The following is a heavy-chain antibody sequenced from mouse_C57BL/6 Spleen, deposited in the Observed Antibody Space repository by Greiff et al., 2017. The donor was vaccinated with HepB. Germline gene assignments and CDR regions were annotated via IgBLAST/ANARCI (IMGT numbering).Heavy chain of an antibody. CDR1: GYTFTSYW. V-gene: IGHV1-55*01. D-gene: IGHD2-5*01. J-gene: IGHJ4*01. CDR2: IYPGSGST. Sequence: QVQLKQPGAELVKPGASVKMSCKASGYTFTSYWITWVKQRPGQGLEWIGDIYPGSGSTNYNEKFKSKATLTVDTSSSTAYMQLSSLTSEDSAVYYCARWGSNYVMDYWGQGTSVTVSS. CDR3: ARWGSNYVMDY.